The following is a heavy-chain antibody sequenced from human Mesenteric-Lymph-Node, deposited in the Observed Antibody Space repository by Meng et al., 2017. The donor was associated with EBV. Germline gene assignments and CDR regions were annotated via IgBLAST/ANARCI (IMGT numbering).Heavy chain of an antibody. CDR1: VAPTSTSDC. D-gene: IGHD4-17*01. V-gene: IGHV4-4*02. Sequence: QVKVRDSGPGQVNPSGPLPSPGDVPVAPTSTSDCGSWSRQPPGQGLEWIGEFYHPGSTNYNPSLRSRVTIPVDNSKNQFSRRLNSVPAADTAVYYCARGWGHADYFAEYFHNWGQGTLVTVSS. J-gene: IGHJ1*01. CDR3: ARGWGHADYFAEYFHN. CDR2: FYHPGST.